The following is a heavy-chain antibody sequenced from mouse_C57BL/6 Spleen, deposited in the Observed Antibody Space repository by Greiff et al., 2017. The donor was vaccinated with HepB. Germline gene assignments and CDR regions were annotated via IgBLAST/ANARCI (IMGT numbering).Heavy chain of an antibody. CDR2: INPNNGGT. CDR1: GYTFTDYY. J-gene: IGHJ2*01. V-gene: IGHV1-26*01. D-gene: IGHD4-1*01. Sequence: EVQLQQSGPELVKPGASVKISCKASGYTFTDYYMNWVKQSHGKSLEWIGDINPNNGGTSYNQKFKGKATLTVDKSSSTAYMELRSLTSEDSAVYYCARERTGPFYFDYWGQGTTLTVSS. CDR3: ARERTGPFYFDY.